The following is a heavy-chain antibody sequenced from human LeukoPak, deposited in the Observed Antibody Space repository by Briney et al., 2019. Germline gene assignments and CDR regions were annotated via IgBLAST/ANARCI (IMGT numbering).Heavy chain of an antibody. Sequence: GASVKVSCKASGYTFTGYYMHWVRQAPGQGLEWMGGIIPIFGTANYAQKFQGRVTITADESTSTAYMELSSLRSEDTAVYYCARATRNSSGYYYYFDYWGQGTLVTVSS. D-gene: IGHD3-22*01. J-gene: IGHJ4*02. V-gene: IGHV1-69*13. CDR1: GYTFTGYY. CDR3: ARATRNSSGYYYYFDY. CDR2: IIPIFGTA.